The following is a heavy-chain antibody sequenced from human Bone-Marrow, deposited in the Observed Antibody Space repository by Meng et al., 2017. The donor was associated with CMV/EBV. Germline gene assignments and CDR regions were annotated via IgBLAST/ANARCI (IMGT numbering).Heavy chain of an antibody. D-gene: IGHD6-19*01. J-gene: IGHJ4*02. CDR3: AKDVLAYSSGKDH. CDR2: ISAYNGNT. V-gene: IGHV1-18*01. Sequence: ASVKVSCKAFGYTFTSYGISWVRQAPGQGLEWMGWISAYNGNTNYAQKLQGRVTMTTDTSTSTAYMELRSLRADDTAIYYCAKDVLAYSSGKDHWGQGTLVTVSS. CDR1: GYTFTSYG.